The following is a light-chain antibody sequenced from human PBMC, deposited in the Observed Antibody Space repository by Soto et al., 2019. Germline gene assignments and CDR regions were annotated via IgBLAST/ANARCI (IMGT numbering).Light chain of an antibody. V-gene: IGKV4-1*01. CDR2: WAS. J-gene: IGKJ5*01. CDR1: QSVLYNFNNKKY. CDR3: QQYYSTPIA. Sequence: DIVMTQSPDSLAVSLGERATINCKSSQSVLYNFNNKKYLAWYQQKPGQPPKLLIYWASTRESGVPDRFSGSGSGTEFTLTIGSLQAEDVAVYYCQQYYSTPIAFGQGTRLEIK.